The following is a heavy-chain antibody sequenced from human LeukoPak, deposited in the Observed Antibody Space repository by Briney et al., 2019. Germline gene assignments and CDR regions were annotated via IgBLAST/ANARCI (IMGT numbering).Heavy chain of an antibody. V-gene: IGHV3-33*01. CDR3: AMAGDTTGLEF. D-gene: IGHD1-14*01. Sequence: GGSLRLSCAASGFNFRRFGMHWVRQAPGKGLQWVAVINYDGSKKDYVESVRGRFTISRDDSENTLHLQMNSLRVEDTAVYYCAMAGDTTGLEFWGQGTLVTVSP. CDR1: GFNFRRFG. J-gene: IGHJ4*02. CDR2: INYDGSKK.